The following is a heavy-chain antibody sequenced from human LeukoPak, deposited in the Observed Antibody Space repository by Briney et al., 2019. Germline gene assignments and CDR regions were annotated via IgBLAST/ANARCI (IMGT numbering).Heavy chain of an antibody. CDR3: AKDALDYDILTGYSPFDY. CDR1: GFTFSSYG. CDR2: IRYDGSNK. J-gene: IGHJ4*02. Sequence: GGSLRLSCAASGFTFSSYGMHWVRQAPGKGLEWVAFIRYDGSNKYYADSVEGRFTISRDNSKNTLYLQMNSLRAEDTAVYYCAKDALDYDILTGYSPFDYWGQGTLVTVSS. V-gene: IGHV3-30*02. D-gene: IGHD3-9*01.